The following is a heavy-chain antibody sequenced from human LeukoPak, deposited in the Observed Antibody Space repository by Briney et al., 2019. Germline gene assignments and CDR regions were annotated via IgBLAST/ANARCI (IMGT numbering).Heavy chain of an antibody. Sequence: QPGRSLRLSCAASGFTFDDYAMPWVRQAPGKGLEWVSGISWNSGSIGYADSVKGRFTISRDNAKNSLYLQMNSLRAEDTALYYCAKGGRFLEWDRAFDIWGQGTMVTVSS. J-gene: IGHJ3*02. CDR2: ISWNSGSI. V-gene: IGHV3-9*01. CDR1: GFTFDDYA. CDR3: AKGGRFLEWDRAFDI. D-gene: IGHD3-3*01.